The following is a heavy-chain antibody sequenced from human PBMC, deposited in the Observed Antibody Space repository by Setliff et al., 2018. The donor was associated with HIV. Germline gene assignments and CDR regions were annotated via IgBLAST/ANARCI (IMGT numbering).Heavy chain of an antibody. CDR3: ARGEGRATGSWWDQSASWYLDY. J-gene: IGHJ4*01. CDR1: GGSISSYY. D-gene: IGHD6-13*01. CDR2: ISAAGTI. V-gene: IGHV4-4*07. Sequence: PSETLSLTCTVSGGSISSYYWSWIRQPAGKRLEFIGRISAAGTINYNPSLRSRVTLSVDTSENQFSLTVNSVTAADTAMCFCARGEGRATGSWWDQSASWYLDYWGHGILVTVSS.